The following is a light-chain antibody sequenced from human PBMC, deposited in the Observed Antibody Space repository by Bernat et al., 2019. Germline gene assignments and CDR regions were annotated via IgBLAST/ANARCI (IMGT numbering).Light chain of an antibody. V-gene: IGKV1-39*01. J-gene: IGKJ5*01. CDR2: AAS. Sequence: DIQMTQSPSSLSASVGDRVTITCRASQSISSYLNWYQQKPGKAPKLLIYAASSLQSVVPSRFSGSGSGTDFTLTISSLQPEDFATYYCQQSYSTPITFGHGTRLEIK. CDR1: QSISSY. CDR3: QQSYSTPIT.